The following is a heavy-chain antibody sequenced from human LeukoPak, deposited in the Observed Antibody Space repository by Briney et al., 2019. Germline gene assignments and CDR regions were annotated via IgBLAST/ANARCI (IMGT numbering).Heavy chain of an antibody. CDR1: GFTFSSYA. Sequence: GGSLRLSCAASGFTFSSYAMSWVRQAPGKGLEWVSAISGSGGSTYYADSVKGRFTISSDNSKNTLYLQMNSLRAEDTAVYYCAKAGIAVARSPIDYWGQGTLVTVSS. D-gene: IGHD6-19*01. CDR3: AKAGIAVARSPIDY. J-gene: IGHJ4*02. CDR2: ISGSGGST. V-gene: IGHV3-23*01.